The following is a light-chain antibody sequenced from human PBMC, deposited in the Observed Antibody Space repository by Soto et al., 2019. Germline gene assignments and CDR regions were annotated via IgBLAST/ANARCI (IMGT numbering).Light chain of an antibody. J-gene: IGLJ1*01. Sequence: LTQPPSASGSPGQSVTISCTGTSSDIGAYNYVSWYQQHPGKAPKFMIYEVSKRPSGVPDRFSGSKSGNTASLTVSGLQAEDEADYYCSAYAGRYTFVFGTGTKVTLL. CDR3: SAYAGRYTFV. V-gene: IGLV2-8*01. CDR1: SSDIGAYNY. CDR2: EVS.